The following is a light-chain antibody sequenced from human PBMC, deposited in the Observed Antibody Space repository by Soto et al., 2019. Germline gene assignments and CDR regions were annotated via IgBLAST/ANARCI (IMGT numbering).Light chain of an antibody. Sequence: QSALTQPASVSGSPGQSITISCTGTSSDVGGYNYVSWYQRHPGKAPKLMIYDVSNRPSGVSNRFSGSKSGNTASLTISGLQAEDEADYYCSSYTSSSTLPVFGGGT. CDR2: DVS. J-gene: IGLJ2*01. CDR1: SSDVGGYNY. CDR3: SSYTSSSTLPV. V-gene: IGLV2-14*01.